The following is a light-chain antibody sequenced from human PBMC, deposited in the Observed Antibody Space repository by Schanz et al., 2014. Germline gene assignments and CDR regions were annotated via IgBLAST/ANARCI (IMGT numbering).Light chain of an antibody. J-gene: IGKJ3*01. Sequence: EIVMTQSPATLSVSPGERATLSCRASQSVSSNLAWYQQKPGQAPRLLIYGASTRATGIPARFSGSGSGTEFTLTISSLQPEDFATYYCQQLNTYPFAFGPGTTVDV. CDR2: GAS. CDR3: QQLNTYPFA. CDR1: QSVSSN. V-gene: IGKV3-15*01.